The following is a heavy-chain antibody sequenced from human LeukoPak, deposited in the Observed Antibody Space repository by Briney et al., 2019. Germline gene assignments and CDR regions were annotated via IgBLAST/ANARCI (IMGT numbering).Heavy chain of an antibody. J-gene: IGHJ4*02. CDR2: ISSSTSYI. CDR1: GFTFSSYS. V-gene: IGHV3-21*01. Sequence: PGGSLRLSCAASGFTFSSYSMNWVRQAPGKGLEWVSSISSSTSYIYYADSVKGRFTISRDNAKNSLYLQMNSLRAEDTVVYYCARDTFYYDSSGLDYWGQGTLVTVSS. CDR3: ARDTFYYDSSGLDY. D-gene: IGHD3-22*01.